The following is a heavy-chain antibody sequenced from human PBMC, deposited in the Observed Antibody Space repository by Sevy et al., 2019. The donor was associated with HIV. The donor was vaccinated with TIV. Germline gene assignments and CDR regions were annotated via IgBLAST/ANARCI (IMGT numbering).Heavy chain of an antibody. CDR1: GFTFSSYA. CDR2: ISESGGNT. V-gene: IGHV3-23*01. CDR3: ARNLAALPNYYYGMDV. J-gene: IGHJ6*02. Sequence: GGSLRLSCAASGFTFSSYAMSWVRQAPGKGLEWVSLISESGGNTYYADSVRGRFTISRDNSKNTLYLQRNSLRAEDTTVYYCARNLAALPNYYYGMDVWGQGTTVTVSS. D-gene: IGHD6-6*01.